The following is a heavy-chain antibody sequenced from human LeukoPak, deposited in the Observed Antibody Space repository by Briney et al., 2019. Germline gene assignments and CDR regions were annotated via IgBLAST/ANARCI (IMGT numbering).Heavy chain of an antibody. J-gene: IGHJ5*02. CDR3: ARDYGGNSGWFDP. D-gene: IGHD4-23*01. V-gene: IGHV1-46*01. Sequence: ASVKVSCKASGYTFTSYYMHWVRQAPGQGLEWMGIINPSGGSTSYAQKFQGRVTMTRDTSIDTAYMELSSLSSEDTAIYYCARDYGGNSGWFDPWGQGTLVTVSS. CDR2: INPSGGST. CDR1: GYTFTSYY.